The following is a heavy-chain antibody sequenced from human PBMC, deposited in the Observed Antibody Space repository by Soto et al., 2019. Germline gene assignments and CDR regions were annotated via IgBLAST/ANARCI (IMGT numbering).Heavy chain of an antibody. V-gene: IGHV3-23*01. CDR2: ISCCGGST. D-gene: IGHD6-19*01. CDR1: GFNFKKFA. Sequence: QAGGSLRLSCEASGFNFKKFAMGWVRQAPGEGLEWVSGISCCGGSTFYADSVKGRSSLARDDSKNTLSLQLNSLRVEDTAHYYCAKADGEQWLIPHLDNWGQGTQVTVSS. CDR3: AKADGEQWLIPHLDN. J-gene: IGHJ1*01.